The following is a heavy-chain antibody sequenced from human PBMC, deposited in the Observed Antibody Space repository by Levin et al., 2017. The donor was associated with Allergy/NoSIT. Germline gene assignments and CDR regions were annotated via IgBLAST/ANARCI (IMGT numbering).Heavy chain of an antibody. J-gene: IGHJ3*01. CDR3: ARIIRGVIPAFDV. CDR2: IDWDDDK. V-gene: IGHV2-70*01. Sequence: QTLSLPCTVSGFSIRTSGMSVAWIRQPPGKALEWLALIDWDDDKYYNTSLKTRLTISRDTSKNQVGLTMANMDPEDTATYYCARIIRGVIPAFDVWGQGTMVTVSS. CDR1: GFSIRTSGMS. D-gene: IGHD3-10*01.